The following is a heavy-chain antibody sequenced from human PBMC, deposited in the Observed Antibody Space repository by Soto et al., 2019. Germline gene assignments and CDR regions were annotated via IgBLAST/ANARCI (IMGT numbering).Heavy chain of an antibody. Sequence: SETLSLTCAVYGGSFSGYYWSWIRQPPGKGLEWIGEINHSGSTNYNPSLKSRVTISVDTSKNQFSLKLSSVTAADTAVYYCARGHLKYYDFWSGYSTLYYYYGMDVWGQGTTVTV. CDR2: INHSGST. CDR1: GGSFSGYY. J-gene: IGHJ6*02. V-gene: IGHV4-34*01. D-gene: IGHD3-3*01. CDR3: ARGHLKYYDFWSGYSTLYYYYGMDV.